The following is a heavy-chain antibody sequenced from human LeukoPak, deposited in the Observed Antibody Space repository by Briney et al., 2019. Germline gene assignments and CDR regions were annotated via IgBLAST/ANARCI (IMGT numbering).Heavy chain of an antibody. J-gene: IGHJ4*02. CDR3: AGVDTAMVNFDY. D-gene: IGHD5-18*01. CDR1: GGTFSSYA. V-gene: IGHV1-69*13. Sequence: ASVKVSCKASGGTFSSYAISWVRQAPGQGLEWMGGIIPIFGTANYAQKFQGRVTITADESTSTAYMELSSLRSGDTAVYYCAGVDTAMVNFDYWGQGTLVTVSS. CDR2: IIPIFGTA.